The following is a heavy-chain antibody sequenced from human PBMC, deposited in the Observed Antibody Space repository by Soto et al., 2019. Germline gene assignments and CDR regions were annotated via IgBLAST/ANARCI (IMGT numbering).Heavy chain of an antibody. CDR3: ARALGYCSSTSCYGGDYYYYGMDV. CDR1: GFTFSSYD. V-gene: IGHV3-13*01. Sequence: GGSLRLSCAASGFTFSSYDMHWVRQATGKGLEWVSAIGTAGDTYYPGSVKGRFTISRENAKNSLYLQMNSLRAEDTAVYYCARALGYCSSTSCYGGDYYYYGMDVWGQGTTVTVSS. CDR2: IGTAGDT. J-gene: IGHJ6*02. D-gene: IGHD2-2*01.